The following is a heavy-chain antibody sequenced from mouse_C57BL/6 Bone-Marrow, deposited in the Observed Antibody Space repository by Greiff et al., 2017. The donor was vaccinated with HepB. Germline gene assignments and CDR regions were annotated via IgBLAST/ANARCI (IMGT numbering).Heavy chain of an antibody. D-gene: IGHD2-1*01. CDR2: INSDGGST. Sequence: DVKLVESGGGLVQPGESLKLSCESNEYEFPSHDMSWVRKTPEKRLELVAAINSDGGSTYYPDTMERRFIISRDNTKKTLYLQMSSLRSEYTALYYCARRVYGTYWYFDVWGTGTTVTVSS. V-gene: IGHV5-2*03. CDR3: ARRVYGTYWYFDV. CDR1: EYEFPSHD. J-gene: IGHJ1*03.